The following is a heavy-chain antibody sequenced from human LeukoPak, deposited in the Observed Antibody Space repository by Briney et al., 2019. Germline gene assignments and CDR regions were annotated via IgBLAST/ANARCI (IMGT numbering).Heavy chain of an antibody. CDR3: ARDDPRGCSGGSCYLDY. J-gene: IGHJ4*02. D-gene: IGHD2-15*01. V-gene: IGHV3-48*03. CDR2: INSSGNTI. CDR1: GFTLSSYG. Sequence: GGSLRLSCAASGFTLSSYGMNWVRQAPGKGLEWVSYINSSGNTIYYADSVKGRFTISRDSAKNSLHLQMNSLRAEDTAVYYCARDDPRGCSGGSCYLDYWGQGTLVTVSS.